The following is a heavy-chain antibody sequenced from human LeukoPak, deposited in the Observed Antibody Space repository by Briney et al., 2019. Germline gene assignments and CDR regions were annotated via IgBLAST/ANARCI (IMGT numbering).Heavy chain of an antibody. J-gene: IGHJ4*02. V-gene: IGHV3-30-3*01. D-gene: IGHD4-23*01. CDR1: GFTFSSYA. CDR2: ISYDGSNK. Sequence: GGSLRLSCAASGFTFSSYAMHWVRQAPGKGLEWVAVISYDGSNKYYADSVKGRFTISRDNSKNTLYLQMNSLRAEDTAVYYCATLYFITTVVTQGALRGFDYWGQGTLVTVSS. CDR3: ATLYFITTVVTQGALRGFDY.